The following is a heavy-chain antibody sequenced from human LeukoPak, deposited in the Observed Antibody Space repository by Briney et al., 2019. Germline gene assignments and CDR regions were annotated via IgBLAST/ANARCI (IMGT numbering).Heavy chain of an antibody. V-gene: IGHV3-23*01. CDR3: ARGRYWTPI. Sequence: GGSLRLSCAASGFTFSSYAMSWVRQAPGKGLEWVSAISGSGSNTYYADSVKGRFTMSRDNSKNTLYLQMNSLRAEDTAVYYCARGRYWTPIWGQGTMVTVSS. J-gene: IGHJ3*02. CDR1: GFTFSSYA. CDR2: ISGSGSNT. D-gene: IGHD1-1*01.